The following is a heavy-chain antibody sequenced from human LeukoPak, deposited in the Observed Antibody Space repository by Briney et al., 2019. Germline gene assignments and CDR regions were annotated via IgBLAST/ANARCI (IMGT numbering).Heavy chain of an antibody. Sequence: SETLSLTCTVSGGSISSSSYYWAWIRQPPGKGLEWIGSIYFSGTTYYNPSLKSRVTISVDTSKNQFSLDLSSVTAADTAVYYCARLSCTTSSCSHGGFYYYGMDVWGQGTTVTVSS. CDR1: GGSISSSSYY. J-gene: IGHJ6*02. D-gene: IGHD2-15*01. CDR3: ARLSCTTSSCSHGGFYYYGMDV. CDR2: IYFSGTT. V-gene: IGHV4-39*01.